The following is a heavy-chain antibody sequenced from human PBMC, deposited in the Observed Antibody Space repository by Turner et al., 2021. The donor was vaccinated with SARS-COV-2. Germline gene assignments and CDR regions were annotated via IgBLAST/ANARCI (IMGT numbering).Heavy chain of an antibody. Sequence: QVQVVQSGAEVEKPGASMKVPCKASGYTFTSYGISWVPQAPGQGLEWIGWISAYNGSTNYAQKLQGRVTRTTNTTTSTAYMELRGLRTVGTAVYYGARDDPDIVATITVYWGQGTLVTVSS. CDR3: ARDDPDIVATITVY. J-gene: IGHJ4*02. D-gene: IGHD5-12*01. CDR2: ISAYNGST. CDR1: GYTFTSYG. V-gene: IGHV1-18*01.